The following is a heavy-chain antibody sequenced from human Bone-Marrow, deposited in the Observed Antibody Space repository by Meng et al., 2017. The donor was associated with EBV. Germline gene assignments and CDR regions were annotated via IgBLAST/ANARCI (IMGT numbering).Heavy chain of an antibody. V-gene: IGHV1-69*01. CDR3: ASESGRGFTPDY. CDR1: GGTFNSDA. CDR2: LIPMSGAP. J-gene: IGHJ4*02. Sequence: QVQVVQAGAEVKKPGSSVKVSGGASGGTFNSDAVSWVRQAPGQGLEWMGGLIPMSGAPHYAQKFQGRVTITADESTSTHYMDLSNLRSDDTAMYYCASESGRGFTPDYWGQGTLATVSS. D-gene: IGHD3-10*01.